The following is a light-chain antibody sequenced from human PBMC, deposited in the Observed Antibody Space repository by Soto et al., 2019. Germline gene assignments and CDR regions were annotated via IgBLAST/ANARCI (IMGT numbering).Light chain of an antibody. V-gene: IGLV2-8*01. CDR1: ENDIGVYDF. J-gene: IGLJ1*01. Sequence: QSALTQPPSASGSPGQSVTISCTGTENDIGVYDFVSWYQHHPGKAPRLIIYEVVQRPSGVPDRFSGSKSGNTASLTVSGLQAADGADYFCQSYAGSNTYVFGSGTKVTLL. CDR2: EVV. CDR3: QSYAGSNTYV.